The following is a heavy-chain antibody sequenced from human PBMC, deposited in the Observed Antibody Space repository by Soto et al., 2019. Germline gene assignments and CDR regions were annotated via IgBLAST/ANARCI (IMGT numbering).Heavy chain of an antibody. J-gene: IGHJ3*02. CDR2: ISYDGSNK. CDR3: AKDLPWISDAFDI. V-gene: IGHV3-30*18. D-gene: IGHD5-12*01. Sequence: PGGALTLPFAAPGLTLSRYGMQWGRQAPGKGLEWVAVISYDGSNKYYADSVKGRFTISRDNSKNTLYLQMNSLRAEDTAVYYCAKDLPWISDAFDIWGQGTMVTVSS. CDR1: GLTLSRYG.